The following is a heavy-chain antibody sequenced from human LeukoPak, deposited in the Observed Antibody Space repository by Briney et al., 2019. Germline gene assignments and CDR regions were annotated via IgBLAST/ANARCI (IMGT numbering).Heavy chain of an antibody. J-gene: IGHJ4*02. CDR2: INGDASST. CDR3: AKVPYGDYSYYFDY. Sequence: GGSLRLSCAASGFTFTGYWMHWVRQTPGKGLLWISRINGDASSTSYADSVKGRFTISRDNAENTLYLQMNSLRAEDTAVYYCAKVPYGDYSYYFDYWGQGTLVTVSS. V-gene: IGHV3-74*01. CDR1: GFTFTGYW. D-gene: IGHD4-17*01.